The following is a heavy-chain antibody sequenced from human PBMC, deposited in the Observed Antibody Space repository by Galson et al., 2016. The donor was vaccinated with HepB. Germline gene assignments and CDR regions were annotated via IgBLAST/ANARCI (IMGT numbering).Heavy chain of an antibody. Sequence: SETLSLTCTVSGDSISSYYWSWIQQPAGKGLEWIGRIYSSGSTNYNPSLKSRVTMPVDTSKNQFSLKLSSVTGADTAVYYCARTIVSAARGAFDIWGQGTMVTVSS. CDR3: ARTIVSAARGAFDI. V-gene: IGHV4-4*07. CDR1: GDSISSYY. D-gene: IGHD2-2*01. CDR2: IYSSGST. J-gene: IGHJ3*02.